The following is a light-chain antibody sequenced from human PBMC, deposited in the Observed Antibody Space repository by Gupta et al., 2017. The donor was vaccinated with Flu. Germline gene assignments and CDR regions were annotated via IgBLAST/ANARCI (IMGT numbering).Light chain of an antibody. J-gene: IGLJ1*01. CDR3: AASDDSLNGQFV. CDR1: SSNIGSNY. CDR2: VNN. Sequence: VIITFSGSSSNIGSNYVNWYQQVPGTAPNLLIYVNNQRPSGVPDRFSCSNSCTSTSLAISGLQSGDEADYYCAASDDSLNGQFVFGTGTKLTVL. V-gene: IGLV1-44*01.